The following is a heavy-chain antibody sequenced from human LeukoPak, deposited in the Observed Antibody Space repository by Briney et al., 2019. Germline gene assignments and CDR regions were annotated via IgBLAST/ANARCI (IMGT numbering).Heavy chain of an antibody. V-gene: IGHV4-39*01. CDR2: FYYSGST. CDR3: ARRFRQQHTRYYFDY. CDR1: GGSISSSSYY. D-gene: IGHD6-13*01. Sequence: SETLSLTCTVSGGSISSSSYYWGWIRQPPGKGLEWIGSFYYSGSTYYNPSLKSRVTISVDTSKNQFSLKLSSVTAADTAVYYCARRFRQQHTRYYFDYWGQGTLVTVSS. J-gene: IGHJ4*02.